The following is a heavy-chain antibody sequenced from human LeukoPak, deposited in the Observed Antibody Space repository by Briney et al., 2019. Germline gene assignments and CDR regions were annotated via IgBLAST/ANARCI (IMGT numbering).Heavy chain of an antibody. Sequence: GGSLRLSCAASGFTFSNYAMSWVRQAPGKGLEWVSAIDGRGIGAYYADSVKGRFTISRDTSKNTLYLQMNSLRAEDTAVYYCAKDRSYYDSSSHYYFLPFDDWGQGTLVTVSS. CDR1: GFTFSNYA. CDR2: IDGRGIGA. J-gene: IGHJ4*02. V-gene: IGHV3-23*01. CDR3: AKDRSYYDSSSHYYFLPFDD. D-gene: IGHD3-22*01.